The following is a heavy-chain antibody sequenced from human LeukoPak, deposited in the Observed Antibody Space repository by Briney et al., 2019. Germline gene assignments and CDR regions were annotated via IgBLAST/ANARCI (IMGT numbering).Heavy chain of an antibody. D-gene: IGHD3-22*01. V-gene: IGHV3-33*08. CDR3: AREGGDSSGYDAY. CDR2: IWYDGSNK. Sequence: GGSLRLSCAASGFTFSSYSMNWVRQAPGKGLEWVAVIWYDGSNKYYADSVKGRFTISRDNSKNTLYLQMNSLRAEDTAVYYCAREGGDSSGYDAYWGQGTLVTVSS. CDR1: GFTFSSYS. J-gene: IGHJ4*02.